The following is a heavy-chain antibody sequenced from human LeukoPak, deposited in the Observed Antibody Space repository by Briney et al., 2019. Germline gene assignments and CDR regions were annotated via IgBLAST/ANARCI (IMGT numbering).Heavy chain of an antibody. J-gene: IGHJ6*03. V-gene: IGHV3-30*04. D-gene: IGHD3-10*01. CDR2: ISYDGSNK. CDR1: GFTFSSYA. CDR3: ARTAQTTLWFEYYYYMDV. Sequence: GGSLRLSCAASGFTFSSYAMHWVRQAPGKGLEWVAVISYDGSNKYYADSVKGRFTISRDNSKNTLYLQMNSLRAEDTAVYYCARTAQTTLWFEYYYYMDVWGKGTTVTVSS.